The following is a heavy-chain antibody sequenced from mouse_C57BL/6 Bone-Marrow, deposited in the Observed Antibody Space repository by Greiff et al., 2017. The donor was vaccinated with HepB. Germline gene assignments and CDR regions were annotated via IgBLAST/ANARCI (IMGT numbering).Heavy chain of an antibody. V-gene: IGHV14-1*01. D-gene: IGHD1-1*01. CDR1: GFNIKDYY. Sequence: EVQLQQSGAELVRPGASVKLSCTASGFNIKDYYMHWVKQRPEQGLEWIGRIDPEDGDTEYAPTFQGKATMTADTSSNTAYLQLSSLTSEDTAVYYCTTNYGSSFAWFAYWGQGTLVTVSA. CDR2: IDPEDGDT. CDR3: TTNYGSSFAWFAY. J-gene: IGHJ3*01.